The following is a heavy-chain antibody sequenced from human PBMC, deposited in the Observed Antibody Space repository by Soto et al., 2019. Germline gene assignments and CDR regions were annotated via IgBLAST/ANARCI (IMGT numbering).Heavy chain of an antibody. CDR2: INYSGTT. CDR1: GGSFSGYS. D-gene: IGHD3-16*01. CDR3: TRGGGP. Sequence: SSETLSLTCAVYGGSFSGYSCSWIRQPPGKGLEWIGEINYSGTTNYNPSLKSRVTISVDTSKNQFSLKLTSVTAADTAVYYCTRGGGPWGQGTLVTVSS. V-gene: IGHV4-34*01. J-gene: IGHJ5*02.